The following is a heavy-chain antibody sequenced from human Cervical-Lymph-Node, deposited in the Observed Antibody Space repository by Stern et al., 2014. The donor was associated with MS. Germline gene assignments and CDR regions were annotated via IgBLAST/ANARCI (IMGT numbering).Heavy chain of an antibody. Sequence: VQLVQSGGGLVQPGGSLRLSCVASGFTVSSYWMHWVRPGPERGLEWVARINGDGSSKTSAAAVKGRITISKDNAKNTLNLKMNSLRGEDTAKYYGVRGTYDMSFLLGWTGGMDVWGQGTTVTVSS. J-gene: IGHJ6*02. V-gene: IGHV3-74*03. D-gene: IGHD3/OR15-3a*01. CDR3: VRGTYDMSFLLGWTGGMDV. CDR1: GFTVSSYW. CDR2: INGDGSSK.